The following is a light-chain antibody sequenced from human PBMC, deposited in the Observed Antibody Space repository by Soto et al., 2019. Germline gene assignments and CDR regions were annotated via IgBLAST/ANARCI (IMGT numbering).Light chain of an antibody. CDR2: DGS. Sequence: QSALTQPASVSGSPGQSITISCTGTSSDVGGYNYVSWYQQHPGKAPKLMIYDGSNRPSGVSNRFSGSKSGNTASLTISGLQAEDDDDYYCSSYTSSSTTVFGTGTKLTVL. CDR3: SSYTSSSTTV. CDR1: SSDVGGYNY. J-gene: IGLJ1*01. V-gene: IGLV2-14*01.